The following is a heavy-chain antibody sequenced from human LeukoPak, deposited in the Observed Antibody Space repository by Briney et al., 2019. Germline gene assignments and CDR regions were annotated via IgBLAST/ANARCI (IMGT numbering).Heavy chain of an antibody. Sequence: GGSLRLSCATSGFTFSSSWMSWVRQAPGKGLEWVANIKQDGSEKYYVGSVKGRFTISRDNAKNSLYLQMDSLRAEDTAVYHCARDGPYSSSATHPPWGQGTLVTVSS. D-gene: IGHD6-6*01. V-gene: IGHV3-7*03. CDR2: IKQDGSEK. J-gene: IGHJ5*02. CDR3: ARDGPYSSSATHPP. CDR1: GFTFSSSW.